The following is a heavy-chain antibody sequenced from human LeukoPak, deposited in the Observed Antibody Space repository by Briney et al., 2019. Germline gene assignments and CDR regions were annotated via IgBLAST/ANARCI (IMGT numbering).Heavy chain of an antibody. CDR1: GLTFTSSA. CDR2: IVVGSGNT. J-gene: IGHJ4*02. D-gene: IGHD2-8*01. CDR3: AADRDNGLDY. Sequence: ASVKVSCKASGLTFTSSAMQWARQARGQRLEWIGWIVVGSGNTNYAQKFQERVTITRDMSISTAYMELSSLRSEDTAVYYCAADRDNGLDYWGQGTLVTVSS. V-gene: IGHV1-58*02.